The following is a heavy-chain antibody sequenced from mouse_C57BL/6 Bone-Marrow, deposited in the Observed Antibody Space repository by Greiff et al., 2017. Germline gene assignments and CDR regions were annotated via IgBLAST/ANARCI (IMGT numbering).Heavy chain of an antibody. CDR1: GYTFTSYW. CDR3: AREYYGSSYRYYARDY. D-gene: IGHD1-1*01. CDR2: IDPSGSYT. V-gene: IGHV1-69*01. Sequence: VHVKQPGAELVMPGASVKLSCKASGYTFTSYWMHWVKQRPGQGLEWIGKIDPSGSYTNYNQKFTGKSTLTVDKSSSTAYMQLSSLTSEDSAFYYCAREYYGSSYRYYARDYWGQGTSVTVSS. J-gene: IGHJ4*01.